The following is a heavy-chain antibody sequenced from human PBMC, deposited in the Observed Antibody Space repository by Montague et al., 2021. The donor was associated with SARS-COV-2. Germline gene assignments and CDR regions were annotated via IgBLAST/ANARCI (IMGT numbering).Heavy chain of an antibody. CDR2: TYRIGNP. J-gene: IGHJ4*02. Sequence: SETLSLTCTVSGDSISSSNSYWAWIRQSPEKGLEWIGSTYRIGNPYYHPSLKSRVTISVDTSKNQFSLKLGSVTAADTAVYYCARPSGSYGEYYYWGQGIRVTVSS. V-gene: IGHV4-39*01. CDR1: GDSISSSNSY. CDR3: ARPSGSYGEYYY. D-gene: IGHD4-17*01.